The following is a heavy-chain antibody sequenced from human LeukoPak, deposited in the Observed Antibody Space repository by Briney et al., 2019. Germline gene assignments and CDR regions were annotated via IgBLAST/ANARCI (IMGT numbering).Heavy chain of an antibody. CDR1: GFTFSSYA. J-gene: IGHJ4*02. V-gene: IGHV3-23*01. CDR3: AKDRVPAAMEALDY. CDR2: ISGSGGST. D-gene: IGHD2-2*01. Sequence: PGGSLRLSCAASGFTFSSYAMSWVRQAPGKGLEWVSAISGSGGSTYYADSVKGRFTIPRDNSKNTLYLQMNSLRAEDTAVYYCAKDRVPAAMEALDYWGQGTLVTVSS.